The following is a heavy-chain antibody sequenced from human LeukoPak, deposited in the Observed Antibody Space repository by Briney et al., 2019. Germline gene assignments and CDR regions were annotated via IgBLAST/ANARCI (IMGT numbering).Heavy chain of an antibody. CDR2: IYYSGST. Sequence: RSETLSLTCTVSGGSISSYYWSWIRQPPGKGLEWIGYIYYSGSTNYNPSLKSRVTISVDTSKNQFSLKLSSVTAADTAVYYCAREWCSSTSCYGVNWFDPWGQGTMVTVSS. J-gene: IGHJ5*01. D-gene: IGHD2-2*01. CDR1: GGSISSYY. CDR3: AREWCSSTSCYGVNWFDP. V-gene: IGHV4-59*01.